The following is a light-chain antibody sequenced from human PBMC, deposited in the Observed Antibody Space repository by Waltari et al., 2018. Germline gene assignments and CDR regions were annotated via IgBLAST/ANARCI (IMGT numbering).Light chain of an antibody. CDR1: QTVSSHS. CDR3: QQYGSSPLYT. CDR2: GAS. Sequence: EIVLTQSPGTLSLSPGDRATLSCRASQTVSSHSLAWYPQKPGQAPRLLIYGASSRATGISDRFSGSGSQTDFTLTISRLEPEDFAVYYCQQYGSSPLYTFGQGTKLEIK. J-gene: IGKJ2*01. V-gene: IGKV3-20*01.